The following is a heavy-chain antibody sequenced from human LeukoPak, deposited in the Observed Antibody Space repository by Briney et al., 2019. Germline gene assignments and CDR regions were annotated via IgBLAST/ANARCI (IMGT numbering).Heavy chain of an antibody. Sequence: KSGGSLGLSCAASGFTFSSYSMNWVRQAPGQGLEWVSCISSSSSYIYYADSVKGRFTISRDNAKNSLYLQMNSLRAEDTAVYYCARDFRRSQGAFDIWGQGTMVTVSS. J-gene: IGHJ3*02. CDR2: ISSSSSYI. CDR3: ARDFRRSQGAFDI. V-gene: IGHV3-21*01. CDR1: GFTFSSYS.